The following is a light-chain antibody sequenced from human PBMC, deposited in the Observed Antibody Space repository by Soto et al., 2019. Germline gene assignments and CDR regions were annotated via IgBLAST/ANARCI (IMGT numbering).Light chain of an antibody. CDR3: QQYGNSPPNT. Sequence: EIVLTQSPGTLSLSPGERATLSCRANQSVSSSYLAWYQQKPGQAPRVLIYAASSRATGIPDRFSGSGSGTEFTLTISRLAPEDFALYFCQQYGNSPPNTFGQGTKVEIK. V-gene: IGKV3-20*01. CDR1: QSVSSSY. J-gene: IGKJ2*01. CDR2: AAS.